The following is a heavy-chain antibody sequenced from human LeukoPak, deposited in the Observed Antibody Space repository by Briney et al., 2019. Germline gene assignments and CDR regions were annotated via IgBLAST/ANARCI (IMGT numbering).Heavy chain of an antibody. V-gene: IGHV3-30-3*01. J-gene: IGHJ4*02. CDR1: GFTFSSYA. D-gene: IGHD3-16*01. CDR3: ARDKYVWGSPVNPDY. Sequence: GGSLRLSCAASGFTFSSYAMHWVRQAPGKGLEWVAVISYDGSNKYYADSVKGRFTISRDNSKNTLYLQMNSLRAEDTAVYYCARDKYVWGSPVNPDYWGQGTLVTVSS. CDR2: ISYDGSNK.